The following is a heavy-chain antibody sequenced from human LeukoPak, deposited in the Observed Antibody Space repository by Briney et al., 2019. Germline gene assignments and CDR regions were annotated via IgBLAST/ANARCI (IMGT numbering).Heavy chain of an antibody. CDR2: IKQDGSEK. CDR1: GSTFSNYW. V-gene: IGHV3-7*01. Sequence: GGSLRLSCAASGSTFSNYWMTWVRQAPGKGLEWVADIKQDGSEKLYVKSVRGRFTISRDNAKMSLFLQMNSLRAEDTAVYYCARDNGVVHGVYYMDVWGKGTTVTVS. J-gene: IGHJ6*03. D-gene: IGHD3-3*01. CDR3: ARDNGVVHGVYYMDV.